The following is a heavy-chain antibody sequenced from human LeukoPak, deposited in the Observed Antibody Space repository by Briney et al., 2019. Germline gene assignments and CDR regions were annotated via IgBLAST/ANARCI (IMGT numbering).Heavy chain of an antibody. CDR3: ATCKYGDCFFDY. CDR1: GFTFSSYS. V-gene: IGHV3-48*02. CDR2: ISSGSSTI. J-gene: IGHJ4*02. D-gene: IGHD4-17*01. Sequence: GGSLRLSCAASGFTFSSYSMNWVRQAPGKGLEWVSYISSGSSTIYYADSVKGRFTISRDNAKNALYLQMNSLRDEDTAVYYCATCKYGDCFFDYWGQGTLVTVSS.